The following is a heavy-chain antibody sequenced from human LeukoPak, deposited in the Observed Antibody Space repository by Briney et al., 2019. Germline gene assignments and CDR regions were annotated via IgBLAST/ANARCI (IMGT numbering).Heavy chain of an antibody. CDR3: AKDRIFGQSGYYDSSGYPDAFDI. CDR1: GFTFSSYA. Sequence: GGSLRLSCAASGFTFSSYAMSWVRQAPGKGLEWVSAISGSGGSTYYADSVKGRFTISRDNSKNTLYLQMNSLRAEDTAVYYCAKDRIFGQSGYYDSSGYPDAFDIWGQGTMVTVSS. J-gene: IGHJ3*02. D-gene: IGHD3-22*01. CDR2: ISGSGGST. V-gene: IGHV3-23*01.